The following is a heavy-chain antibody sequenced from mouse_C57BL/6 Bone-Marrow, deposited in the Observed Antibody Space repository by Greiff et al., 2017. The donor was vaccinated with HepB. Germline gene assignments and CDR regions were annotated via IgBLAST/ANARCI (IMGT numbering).Heavy chain of an antibody. D-gene: IGHD1-1*01. CDR1: GYSFTGYY. CDR2: INPSTGGT. Sequence: VQLQQSGPELVKPGASVKISCKASGYSFTGYYMNWVKQSPEKSLEWIGEINPSTGGTTYNQKFKAKATLTVDKSSSTAYMQLMSLTSEDSAVYYCARYGGSSYEDYFDYWGQGTTLTVSS. J-gene: IGHJ2*01. V-gene: IGHV1-42*01. CDR3: ARYGGSSYEDYFDY.